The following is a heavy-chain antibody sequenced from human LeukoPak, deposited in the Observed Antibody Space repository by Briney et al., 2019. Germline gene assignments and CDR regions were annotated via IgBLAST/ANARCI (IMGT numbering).Heavy chain of an antibody. CDR2: ISYDGSNK. Sequence: GGSLRLSCAASGFTFSSYAMHWVRQAPGKGLEWVAVISYDGSNKYYADSVKGRFTISRDNSKNTLYLQMNSLRAEDTAVYYCARSPGRWELPYAFDIWGQGTMVTVSS. CDR3: ARSPGRWELPYAFDI. CDR1: GFTFSSYA. D-gene: IGHD1-26*01. J-gene: IGHJ3*02. V-gene: IGHV3-30*04.